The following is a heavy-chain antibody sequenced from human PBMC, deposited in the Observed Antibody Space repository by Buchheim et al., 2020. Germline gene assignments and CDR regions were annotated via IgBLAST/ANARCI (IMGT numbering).Heavy chain of an antibody. CDR2: ISYDGSNK. V-gene: IGHV3-30*04. Sequence: QVQLVESGGGVVQPGRSLRLSCAASGFTFSSYAMHWVRQAPGKGLEWVAVISYDGSNKYYADSVKGRFTISRDNSKNTLYLQMNSLRAEDTAVYYCARGVVATAPSFDYWGQGTL. J-gene: IGHJ4*02. CDR1: GFTFSSYA. CDR3: ARGVVATAPSFDY. D-gene: IGHD2-15*01.